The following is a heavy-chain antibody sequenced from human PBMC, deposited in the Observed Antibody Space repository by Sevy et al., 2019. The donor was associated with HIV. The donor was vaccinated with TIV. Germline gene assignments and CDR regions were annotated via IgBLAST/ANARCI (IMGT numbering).Heavy chain of an antibody. Sequence: ASVKVSCKTSGFLFDDYSIAWIRQAPGQGLEWLGRIAGHSGDTDYAEKFQGRVTMTTRPSTRTVYMELRSLNVDDTGVYYCAGDRRFSYQYWGQGTSVTVSS. CDR3: AGDRRFSYQY. CDR1: GFLFDDYS. J-gene: IGHJ4*02. CDR2: IAGHSGDT. V-gene: IGHV1-18*01. D-gene: IGHD3-10*01.